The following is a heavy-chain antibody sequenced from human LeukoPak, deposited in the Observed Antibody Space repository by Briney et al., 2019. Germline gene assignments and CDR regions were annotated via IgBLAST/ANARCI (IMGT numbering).Heavy chain of an antibody. J-gene: IGHJ4*02. CDR1: GGSISSSNYY. Sequence: SETLSLTCIASGGSISSSNYYWGWIRQPPGKGLEWIGSIYYSGSTYYNPSLKSRVTISVDTSKNQFSLKLSSVTAADTAVYYCAYSGYSSSWYFDYWGQGTLVTVSS. CDR3: AYSGYSSSWYFDY. CDR2: IYYSGST. V-gene: IGHV4-39*07. D-gene: IGHD6-13*01.